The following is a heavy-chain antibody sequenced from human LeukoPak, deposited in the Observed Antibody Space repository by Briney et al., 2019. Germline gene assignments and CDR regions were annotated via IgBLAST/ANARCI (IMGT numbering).Heavy chain of an antibody. CDR1: GGTFSSYA. J-gene: IGHJ2*01. Sequence: GASVKVSCKASGGTFSSYAISWVRQAPGQGLEWMGGIIPILGTANYAQKFQGRVTITADESTGTAYMELSSLRSEDTAVYYCARGGRVYIIPDLWGRGTLVTVSS. D-gene: IGHD3-10*01. CDR3: ARGGRVYIIPDL. V-gene: IGHV1-69*01. CDR2: IIPILGTA.